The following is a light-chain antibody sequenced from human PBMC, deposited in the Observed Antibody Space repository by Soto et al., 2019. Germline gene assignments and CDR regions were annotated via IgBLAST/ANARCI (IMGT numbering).Light chain of an antibody. CDR2: GAS. J-gene: IGKJ5*01. Sequence: DIQMTQSPSSLSASVGDRVTITCRASQSISRYLNWYQQKPGKAPKLLIYGASSLQSGVPSRFSGSGSGTDFTLTISSLQPEDFATYYCQQSYNTVTFGQGTRLEI. CDR3: QQSYNTVT. V-gene: IGKV1-39*01. CDR1: QSISRY.